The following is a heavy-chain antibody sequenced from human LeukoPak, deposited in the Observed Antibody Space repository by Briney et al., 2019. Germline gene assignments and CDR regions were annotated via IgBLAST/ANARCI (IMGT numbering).Heavy chain of an antibody. CDR3: ARDLDWNYSVADY. Sequence: ASVKVSCKASGYTFTGYYMHWVRQAPGQGLEWMGWINPNSGGTNYAQRFQGRVTMTRDTSISTAYMELSRLRSDDTAVYYCARDLDWNYSVADYWGQGTLVTVSS. CDR1: GYTFTGYY. J-gene: IGHJ4*02. CDR2: INPNSGGT. D-gene: IGHD1-7*01. V-gene: IGHV1-2*02.